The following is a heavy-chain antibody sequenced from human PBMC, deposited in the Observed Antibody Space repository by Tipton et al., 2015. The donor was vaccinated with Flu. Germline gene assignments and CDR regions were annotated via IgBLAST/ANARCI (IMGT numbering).Heavy chain of an antibody. V-gene: IGHV4-38-2*02. Sequence: TLSLTCTVSRDSMRSDYFWGWIRQAPGKGLEWIGNIHYSGSPHYNPSLKSRVTISLDTFKNQFSLKMTSVTGADTAVYYCATTTYYYGSGSHDYWGQGTLVTVSS. J-gene: IGHJ4*02. CDR3: ATTTYYYGSGSHDY. CDR2: IHYSGSP. D-gene: IGHD3-10*01. CDR1: RDSMRSDYF.